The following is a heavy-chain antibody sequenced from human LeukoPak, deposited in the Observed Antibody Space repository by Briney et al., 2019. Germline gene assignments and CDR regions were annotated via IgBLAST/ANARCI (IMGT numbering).Heavy chain of an antibody. CDR2: IYYSGST. D-gene: IGHD6-6*01. V-gene: IGHV4-59*01. CDR3: ASSMYSSSSPDY. CDR1: GGSISSYY. Sequence: PSETLSLTCTVPGGSISSYYWSWIRQPPGKGLEWIGYIYYSGSTNYNPSLKSRVTISVDTSKNQSSLKLSSVTAADTAVYYCASSMYSSSSPDYWGQGTLVTVSS. J-gene: IGHJ4*02.